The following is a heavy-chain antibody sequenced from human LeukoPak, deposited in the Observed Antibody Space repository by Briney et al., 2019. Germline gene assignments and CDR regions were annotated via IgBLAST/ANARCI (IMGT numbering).Heavy chain of an antibody. CDR1: GFTFSSYW. J-gene: IGHJ4*02. D-gene: IGHD3-10*01. CDR2: IKQEGSEK. CDR3: ARLSEMLRGPEVIYYFEH. V-gene: IGHV3-7*01. Sequence: AGGSLRLSCAASGFTFSSYWMSWVRQAPGKGLECVANIKQEGSEKYYVDSVKGRFTISRDNAKNSLYLQMNSLRAEDTAVYYCARLSEMLRGPEVIYYFEHWGQGTLVTVSS.